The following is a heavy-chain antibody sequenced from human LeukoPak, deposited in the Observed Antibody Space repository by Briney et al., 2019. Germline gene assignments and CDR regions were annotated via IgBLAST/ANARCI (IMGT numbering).Heavy chain of an antibody. CDR3: ARDLPYYDSSGYYYGLEGGGIIDY. CDR2: ISSSSSYI. D-gene: IGHD3-22*01. V-gene: IGHV3-21*01. J-gene: IGHJ4*02. CDR1: GFTFSSYS. Sequence: KSGGSLRLSCAASGFTFSSYSMNWVRQAPGKGLEWVSSISSSSSYIYYADSVKGRFTISRDNAKNSLYLQMNSLRAEDTAVYYCARDLPYYDSSGYYYGLEGGGIIDYWGQGTLVTVSS.